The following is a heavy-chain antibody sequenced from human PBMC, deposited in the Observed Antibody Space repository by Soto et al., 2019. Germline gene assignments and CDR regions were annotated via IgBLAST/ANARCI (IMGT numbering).Heavy chain of an antibody. CDR3: ARQLRYDWFDP. J-gene: IGHJ5*02. V-gene: IGHV4-59*01. Sequence: SETLSLTCTVSGGSISSYYWSWIRQPPGKGLEWIGYIYYSGSTNYNPSLKSRVTISVDTSKNQFSLKLSSVTAADTAVYYCARQLRYDWFDPWGQGTLVTVSS. CDR1: GGSISSYY. CDR2: IYYSGST. D-gene: IGHD3-9*01.